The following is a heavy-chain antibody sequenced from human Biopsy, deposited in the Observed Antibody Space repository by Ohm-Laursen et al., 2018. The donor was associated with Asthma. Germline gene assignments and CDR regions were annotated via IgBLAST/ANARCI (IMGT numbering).Heavy chain of an antibody. CDR2: ISKDASTQ. D-gene: IGHD1-1*01. V-gene: IGHV3-30*05. CDR1: GFSFNNFV. CDR3: VRDGTDDAFDI. Sequence: SLRLSCAASGFSFNNFVIHWVRQAPGKGLEWVGVISKDASTQDYADSVKGRSTMARDNSKNTLDLQMNSLREEGTAVYYCVRDGTDDAFDIWGQGTVVSVSS. J-gene: IGHJ3*02.